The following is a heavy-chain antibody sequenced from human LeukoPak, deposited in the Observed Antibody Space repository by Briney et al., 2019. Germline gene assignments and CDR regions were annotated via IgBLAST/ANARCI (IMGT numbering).Heavy chain of an antibody. CDR2: IYYSGST. CDR1: GGSISSHY. J-gene: IGHJ4*02. Sequence: SETLSLTCTVSGGSISSHYWSWIRQPPGKGLEWIGYIYYSGSTNYNPSLKSRVTISVDTSKNQFSLKLSSVTAADTAVYYCARGAWAARLPGNWGQGTLVTVSS. V-gene: IGHV4-59*11. CDR3: ARGAWAARLPGN. D-gene: IGHD6-6*01.